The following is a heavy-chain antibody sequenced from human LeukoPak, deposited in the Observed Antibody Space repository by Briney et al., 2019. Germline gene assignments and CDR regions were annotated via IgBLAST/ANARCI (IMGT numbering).Heavy chain of an antibody. D-gene: IGHD1-26*01. CDR1: GYTFTSYS. Sequence: VASVKVSCKASGYTFTSYSIHWVRQAPGQGLEWMGWVSGYNGNTDYAQKFQGRVTMTRDTSTSTVYMELSSLRSEDTAVYYCARSIVGASIFDYWGQGTLVTVSS. CDR3: ARSIVGASIFDY. CDR2: VSGYNGNT. V-gene: IGHV1-18*01. J-gene: IGHJ4*02.